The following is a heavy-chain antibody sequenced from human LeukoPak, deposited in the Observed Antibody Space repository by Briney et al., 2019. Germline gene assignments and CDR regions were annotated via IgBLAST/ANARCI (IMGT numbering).Heavy chain of an antibody. J-gene: IGHJ4*02. Sequence: SETLSLTCTVSGGSISSYYWSWIRQPPGKGLEWIGYIYYSGSTNYNPSLKSRVTISVDTSKNQFSLKLSSVTAADTAVYYCARHGNGRGWYYLDYWGQGTLVTVSS. D-gene: IGHD2-8*01. CDR2: IYYSGST. CDR3: ARHGNGRGWYYLDY. CDR1: GGSISSYY. V-gene: IGHV4-59*08.